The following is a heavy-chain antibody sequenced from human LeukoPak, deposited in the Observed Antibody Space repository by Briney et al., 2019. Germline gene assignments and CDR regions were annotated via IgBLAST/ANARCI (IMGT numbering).Heavy chain of an antibody. CDR3: ARAVEMATAYFDY. V-gene: IGHV4-31*03. CDR1: GGSISSGGYY. D-gene: IGHD5-24*01. CDR2: IYYSGST. J-gene: IGHJ4*02. Sequence: PSQTLSLTCTVSGGSISSGGYYWSWIRQHPGKGLEWIGYIYYSGSTNYNPSLKSRVTILVDTSKYQFSLKLSSVTAADTAVYYCARAVEMATAYFDYWGQGTLVTVSS.